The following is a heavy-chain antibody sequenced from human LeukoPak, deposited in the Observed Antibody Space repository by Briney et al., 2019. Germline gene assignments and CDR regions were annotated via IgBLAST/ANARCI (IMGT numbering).Heavy chain of an antibody. CDR2: INPSGGST. D-gene: IGHD3-22*01. V-gene: IGHV1-46*01. CDR1: GYTFTSYY. CDR3: ARAADYYDSSGYYYLYAFDI. J-gene: IGHJ3*02. Sequence: ASVKVSCKASGYTFTSYYMHWVRQAPGQGLEWMGIINPSGGSTSYAQKFQGRVTMTRDTSTSTVYMELSSLRSEDTAVYYCARAADYYDSSGYYYLYAFDIWGQGTMVTVSS.